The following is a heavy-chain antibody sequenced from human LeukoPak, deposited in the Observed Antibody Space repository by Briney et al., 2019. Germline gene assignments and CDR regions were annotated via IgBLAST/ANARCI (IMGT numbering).Heavy chain of an antibody. CDR3: ARHQTTSYWYFDL. V-gene: IGHV4-59*08. D-gene: IGHD4-17*01. CDR1: GGSISSYY. J-gene: IGHJ2*01. CDR2: IYYSGST. Sequence: ASETLSLTCTVSGGSISSYYWSWIRQPPGKGLEWIGYIYYSGSTNYNPSLKSRVTISVDTSKNQFSLKLSSVTAADTAVYYCARHQTTSYWYFDLWGRGTLVTVSS.